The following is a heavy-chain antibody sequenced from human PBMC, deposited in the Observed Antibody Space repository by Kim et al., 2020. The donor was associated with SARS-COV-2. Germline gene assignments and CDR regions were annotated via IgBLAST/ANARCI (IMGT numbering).Heavy chain of an antibody. CDR3: ARVGGDGYNYYFDY. Sequence: GGSLRLSCAASGFTVSSNYMSWVRQAPGKGLEWVSVIYSGGSTYYADSVKGRFTISRHNSKNTLYLQMNSLRAEDTAVYYCARVGGDGYNYYFDYWGQGTLGTVSS. D-gene: IGHD2-21*01. J-gene: IGHJ4*02. CDR1: GFTVSSNY. CDR2: IYSGGST. V-gene: IGHV3-53*04.